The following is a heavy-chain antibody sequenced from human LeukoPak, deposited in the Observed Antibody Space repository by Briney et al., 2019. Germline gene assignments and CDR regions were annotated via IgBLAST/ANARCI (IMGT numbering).Heavy chain of an antibody. CDR3: ARHPRGNWYFDL. V-gene: IGHV4-39*01. D-gene: IGHD3-10*01. CDR2: IYYSGST. CDR1: GGSISSGGYS. Sequence: SETLSLTCTVSGGSISSGGYSWSWIRQHPGKGLEWIGTIYYSGSTYYNPSLKSRVTLFVDTSKNQFSLKLSSVTAADTAVYYCARHPRGNWYFDLWGHGTLVTVSS. J-gene: IGHJ2*01.